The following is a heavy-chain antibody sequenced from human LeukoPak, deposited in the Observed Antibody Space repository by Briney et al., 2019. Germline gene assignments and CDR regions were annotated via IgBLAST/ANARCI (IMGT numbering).Heavy chain of an antibody. V-gene: IGHV3-30*02. Sequence: GGSLRLSCAASGFTFSSYGMHWVRQAPGKGLEWVAFIRYDGSNKYYADSVKGRFTISRDNSKNTLYLQMNSLRAEDTAVYYCAKDFAIFGVVTPYYYYMDVWGKGTTVTVSS. J-gene: IGHJ6*03. D-gene: IGHD3-3*01. CDR2: IRYDGSNK. CDR3: AKDFAIFGVVTPYYYYMDV. CDR1: GFTFSSYG.